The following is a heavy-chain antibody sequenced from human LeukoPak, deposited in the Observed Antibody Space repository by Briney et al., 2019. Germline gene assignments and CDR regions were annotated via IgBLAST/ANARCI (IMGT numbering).Heavy chain of an antibody. CDR2: ISSSGSTI. CDR1: GFTFSSYE. CDR3: ASMVVAATPDY. D-gene: IGHD2-15*01. V-gene: IGHV3-48*03. Sequence: GGSLRLSCAASGFTFSSYEMNWVRQAPGKGLEWVSYISSSGSTIYYADSVKGRFTISRDNAKNSLYLQMSSLRAEDTTVYYCASMVVAATPDYWGQGTLVTVSS. J-gene: IGHJ4*02.